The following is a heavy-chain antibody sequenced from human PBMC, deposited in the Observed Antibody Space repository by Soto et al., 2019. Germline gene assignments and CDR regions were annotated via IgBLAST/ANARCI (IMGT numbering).Heavy chain of an antibody. J-gene: IGHJ4*02. D-gene: IGHD1-1*01. CDR3: AKDGTGTTYFLFDK. CDR2: ITWNGANT. CDR1: VFTFDDFT. Sequence: GSLRLSCVASVFTFDDFTMHWVRQVPGRGPEWISRITWNGANTYYADSVKGRFTVSRDNSKNSLYLQMSSLKSEDTAVYLCAKDGTGTTYFLFDKWGQGTPVTVSS. V-gene: IGHV3-43*01.